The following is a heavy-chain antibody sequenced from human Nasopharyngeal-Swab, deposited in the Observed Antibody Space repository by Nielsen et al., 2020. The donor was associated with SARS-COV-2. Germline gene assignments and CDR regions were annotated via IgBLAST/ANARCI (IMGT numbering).Heavy chain of an antibody. V-gene: IGHV3-21*01. CDR2: ISSSSSYI. CDR3: ARDTGGPFDY. D-gene: IGHD3-16*01. Sequence: VRQMPGEGLEWVSSISSSSSYIYYADSVKGRFTISRDNAKNSLYLQMNSLRAEDTAVYYCARDTGGPFDYWGQGTLVTVSS. J-gene: IGHJ4*02.